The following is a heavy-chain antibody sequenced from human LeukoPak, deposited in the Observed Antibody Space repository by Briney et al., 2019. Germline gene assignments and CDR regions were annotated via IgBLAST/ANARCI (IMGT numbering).Heavy chain of an antibody. CDR3: ARALAYSGSYYGMDY. D-gene: IGHD1-26*01. CDR2: IIGSGGST. CDR1: GFTFSSYA. J-gene: IGHJ4*02. V-gene: IGHV3-23*01. Sequence: GGSLRLSCAASGFTFSSYAMSWVRQAPGKGLEWVSSIIGSGGSTYYADSVNGRFTTSRDNSKNTLYLQMNSLRAEDTAVYYCARALAYSGSYYGMDYWGQGTLVTVSS.